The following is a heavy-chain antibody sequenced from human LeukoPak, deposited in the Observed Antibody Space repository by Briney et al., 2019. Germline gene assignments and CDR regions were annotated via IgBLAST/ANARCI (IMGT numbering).Heavy chain of an antibody. D-gene: IGHD5-12*01. Sequence: PSQTLSLTCTVSGGSISSGDYYWSWIRQPPGKGLQWFGYIYYSGSTYYNPSLKSRVTISVDTSKNQFSLKMSSVTAADTAVYYCARISLRFEGFDYWGQGTLVTVSS. CDR1: GGSISSGDYY. V-gene: IGHV4-30-4*01. J-gene: IGHJ4*02. CDR2: IYYSGST. CDR3: ARISLRFEGFDY.